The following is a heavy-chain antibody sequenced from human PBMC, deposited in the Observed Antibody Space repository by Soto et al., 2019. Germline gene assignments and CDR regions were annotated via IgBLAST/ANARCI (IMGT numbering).Heavy chain of an antibody. Sequence: GGSLRLSCAASGFTFSSYGMHWVRQAPGKGLEWVAVISYDGSNKYYADSVKGRFTISRDNSKNTLYLQMNSLRAEDTAVYYCAKAGDGDYEDPSDYWGQGTLVTVSS. J-gene: IGHJ4*02. V-gene: IGHV3-30*18. CDR2: ISYDGSNK. D-gene: IGHD4-17*01. CDR3: AKAGDGDYEDPSDY. CDR1: GFTFSSYG.